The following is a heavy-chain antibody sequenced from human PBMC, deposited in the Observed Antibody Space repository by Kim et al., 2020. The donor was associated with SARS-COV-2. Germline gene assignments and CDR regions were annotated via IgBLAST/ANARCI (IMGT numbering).Heavy chain of an antibody. V-gene: IGHV3-30*04. D-gene: IGHD5-18*01. CDR3: ARDSGNSYGFQNWFDP. Sequence: GGSLRLSCAASGFTFSSYSMYWVRQAPGKGLQWVACISNDGTNKGYSDSVKGRFTISRDNSNNTLYLQMNSLRTEDTAVYYCARDSGNSYGFQNWFDPWGQGTLITVFS. J-gene: IGHJ5*02. CDR2: ISNDGTNK. CDR1: GFTFSSYS.